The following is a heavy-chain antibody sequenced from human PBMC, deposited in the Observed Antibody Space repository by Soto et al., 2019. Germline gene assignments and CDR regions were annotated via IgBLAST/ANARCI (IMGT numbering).Heavy chain of an antibody. V-gene: IGHV1-46*01. D-gene: IGHD3-10*01. CDR2: INPSGDNT. CDR3: ARDWEFGY. J-gene: IGHJ4*02. CDR1: GFTFTSYY. Sequence: QVQLVQSGAEVRKPGASVKVSCKTSGFTFTSYYLHWVRQAPGQGLEWMGVINPSGDNTYYAQKCQGRVTVTRDTSTSTVYMELSSLRSEDKAVYYCARDWEFGYWGQGTLVTVSS.